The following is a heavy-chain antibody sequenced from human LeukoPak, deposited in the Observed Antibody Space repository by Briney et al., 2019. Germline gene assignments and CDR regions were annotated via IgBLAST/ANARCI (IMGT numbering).Heavy chain of an antibody. J-gene: IGHJ4*02. CDR3: ARYHYSSGWYYFDY. D-gene: IGHD6-19*01. Sequence: GGSLRLSCAASGFTFSSYWMSWVRQAPGKGLVWVSRINSDGSSTSYADSVKGRFTISRDNAKNTLYLQMNSLRAEDTAVYYCARYHYSSGWYYFDYWGQGTLVTVSS. CDR1: GFTFSSYW. CDR2: INSDGSST. V-gene: IGHV3-74*01.